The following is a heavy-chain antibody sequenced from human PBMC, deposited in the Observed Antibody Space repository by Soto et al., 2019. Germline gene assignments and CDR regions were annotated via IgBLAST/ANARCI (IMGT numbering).Heavy chain of an antibody. J-gene: IGHJ6*02. CDR2: IVPIFGTA. Sequence: SVKVSCKASGGTFSSYAISWVRQAPGQGLEWMGGIVPIFGTANYAQKFQGRVTITADESTSTAYMDLSSLRSEDTAVYYCAASPSFWQNYYYGAMDVWGQGTTVTVSS. CDR1: GGTFSSYA. V-gene: IGHV1-69*13. D-gene: IGHD2-2*01. CDR3: AASPSFWQNYYYGAMDV.